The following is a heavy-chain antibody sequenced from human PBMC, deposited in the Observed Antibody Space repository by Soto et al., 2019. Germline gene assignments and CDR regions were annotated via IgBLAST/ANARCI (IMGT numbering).Heavy chain of an antibody. CDR3: ARELPPDL. V-gene: IGHV3-53*01. D-gene: IGHD2-15*01. CDR1: GVTVSSKY. Sequence: XGSLRLSCSAAGVTVSSKYMNWVRQAPGKGLEWVSIIWSAGLTYYADSVRGRFTISRDISKNILFLQMNNLRAEDSAIYYCARELPPDLWGQGTLVTVSS. CDR2: IWSAGLT. J-gene: IGHJ5*02.